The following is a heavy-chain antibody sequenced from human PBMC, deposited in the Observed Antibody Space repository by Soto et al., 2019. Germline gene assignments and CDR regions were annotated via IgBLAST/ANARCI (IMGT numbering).Heavy chain of an antibody. V-gene: IGHV1-18*01. J-gene: IGHJ5*02. CDR2: IRVYNGNT. D-gene: IGHD3-10*01. Sequence: QVPLVQSGAEVKKPGASVKVSCKASGYTFSTYDISWVRQAPGQGLAWMGWIRVYNGNTDYAQILQGRVTMNTDTSTSTVYMELRSLTSGDTAVYYCARHSGGSGDNHWGQGTLVTVSS. CDR3: ARHSGGSGDNH. CDR1: GYTFSTYD.